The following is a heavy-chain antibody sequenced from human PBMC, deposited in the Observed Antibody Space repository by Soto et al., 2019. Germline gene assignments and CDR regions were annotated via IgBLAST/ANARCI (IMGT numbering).Heavy chain of an antibody. CDR1: GYTFTGYY. J-gene: IGHJ4*02. CDR2: INPNSGGT. V-gene: IGHV1-2*02. D-gene: IGHD3-22*01. Sequence: ASVKVSCKASGYTFTGYYMHWVRQAPGQGLEWMGWINPNSGGTNYAQKFQGRVTMTRDTSISTAYMELSRLRSDDTAVYYCARDRGYYGSSGYFYWGQGTLVTVSS. CDR3: ARDRGYYGSSGYFY.